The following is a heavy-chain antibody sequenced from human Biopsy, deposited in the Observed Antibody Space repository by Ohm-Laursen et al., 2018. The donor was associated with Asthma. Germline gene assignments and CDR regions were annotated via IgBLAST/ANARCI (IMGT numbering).Heavy chain of an antibody. Sequence: SLRLSCSASGFTVSRDYMFWVRQAPGKGLEWVSVIYSGGTSHTADSVRGRFTISRDYSKNTLYLQMHSLRAEDTAVYYCARDRGIAAAGTEFDYWGQGTLVTVSS. V-gene: IGHV3-53*01. CDR1: GFTVSRDY. CDR2: IYSGGTS. CDR3: ARDRGIAAAGTEFDY. J-gene: IGHJ4*02. D-gene: IGHD6-13*01.